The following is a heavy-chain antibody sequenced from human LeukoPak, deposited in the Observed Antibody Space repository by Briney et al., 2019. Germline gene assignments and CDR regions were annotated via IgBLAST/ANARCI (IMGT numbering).Heavy chain of an antibody. Sequence: GGSLRLSCAASGFTFSSYSMNWVRQAPGKGLEWVSSISSSSSYIYYADSVKCRFTISRDNAKNSLYLQMNSLRAEDTAVYYCARIDSYCGGDCYSGWFDPWGQGTLVTVSS. V-gene: IGHV3-21*01. J-gene: IGHJ5*02. CDR3: ARIDSYCGGDCYSGWFDP. CDR2: ISSSSSYI. CDR1: GFTFSSYS. D-gene: IGHD2-21*02.